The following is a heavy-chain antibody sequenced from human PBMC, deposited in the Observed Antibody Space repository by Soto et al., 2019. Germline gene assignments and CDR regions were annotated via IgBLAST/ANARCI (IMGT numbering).Heavy chain of an antibody. CDR2: ISSNGGII. Sequence: GGSLRLSCAASGFTFSDYYMSWIRQAPGKGLEWVSHISSNGGIIHYADSVKGRFTISRDNSKNTLYLQMNSLRAEDTAVYYCAKDRTRYGMDVWGQGTTVTVSS. V-gene: IGHV3-11*01. CDR3: AKDRTRYGMDV. J-gene: IGHJ6*02. CDR1: GFTFSDYY. D-gene: IGHD1-1*01.